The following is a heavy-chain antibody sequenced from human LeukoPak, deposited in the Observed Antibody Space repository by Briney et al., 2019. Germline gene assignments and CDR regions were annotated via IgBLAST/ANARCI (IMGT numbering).Heavy chain of an antibody. CDR1: GFTFGDYA. J-gene: IGHJ4*02. CDR3: ATGFGGGYGHFDY. CDR2: ISGGGVST. D-gene: IGHD3-10*01. Sequence: PGGSLRLSCAASGFTFGDYAINWVRQAPGMGLEWVSAISGGGVSTFYADSVKGRFTISRDDSRNTLYLQMNSLRAEDTAVYYCATGFGGGYGHFDYWGQGTLVTVSS. V-gene: IGHV3-23*01.